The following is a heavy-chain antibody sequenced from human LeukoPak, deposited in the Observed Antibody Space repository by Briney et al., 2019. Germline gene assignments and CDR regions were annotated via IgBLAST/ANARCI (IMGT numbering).Heavy chain of an antibody. V-gene: IGHV4-59*01. D-gene: IGHD3-22*01. J-gene: IGHJ4*02. CDR3: AREQWGSSGYFFDY. CDR2: IYYSGST. Sequence: PSETLSLTCTVSGGSISSYYWSWIRQPPGKGLEWIGYIYYSGSTNYNPSLKSRVTISVDTSKNQFSLKLSSVTAADTAVYYCAREQWGSSGYFFDYWGQGTLVTVSS. CDR1: GGSISSYY.